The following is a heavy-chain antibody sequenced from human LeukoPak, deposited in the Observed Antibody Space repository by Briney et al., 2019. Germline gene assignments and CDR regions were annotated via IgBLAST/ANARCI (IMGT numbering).Heavy chain of an antibody. V-gene: IGHV3-66*01. Sequence: PGGSLRLSCAASGFTFSTYAMSWVRQAQGKGLEWVSVIYSGGGTFYADSVKGRFTISRDNYKNTVHLQMNSLRAEDTAVYYCASPGGSSGWSSFDYWGQGTLVTVSS. D-gene: IGHD6-19*01. CDR2: IYSGGGT. CDR1: GFTFSTYA. J-gene: IGHJ4*02. CDR3: ASPGGSSGWSSFDY.